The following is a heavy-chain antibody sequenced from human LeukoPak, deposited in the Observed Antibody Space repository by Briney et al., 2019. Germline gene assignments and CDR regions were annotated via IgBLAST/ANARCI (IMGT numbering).Heavy chain of an antibody. D-gene: IGHD5-24*01. V-gene: IGHV3-23*01. CDR2: ISGSGGST. J-gene: IGHJ3*02. CDR1: GFTFSSYA. CDR3: AKDIGEMATHLTDAFDI. Sequence: QAGGSLRLSCAASGFTFSSYAMSWVRQAPGKGLEWVSAISGSGGSTYYADSVKGRLTISRDNSKNTLYLQMNSLRAEDTAVYYCAKDIGEMATHLTDAFDIWGQGTMVTVSS.